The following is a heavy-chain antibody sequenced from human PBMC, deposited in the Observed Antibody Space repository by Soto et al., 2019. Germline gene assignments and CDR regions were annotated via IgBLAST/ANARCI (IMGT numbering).Heavy chain of an antibody. D-gene: IGHD6-19*01. V-gene: IGHV3-23*01. CDR2: ISGSGGST. J-gene: IGHJ4*02. CDR1: GFTFSSYA. CDR3: AKGSRSSGWYTDY. Sequence: GGSLRLSCAASGFTFSSYAMSWVRQAPGKGLEWVSDISGSGGSTCYADSVKGRFTISRDNSENTVYVQMNSLRDEDTAVYYCAKGSRSSGWYTDYWGQGTLVTVSS.